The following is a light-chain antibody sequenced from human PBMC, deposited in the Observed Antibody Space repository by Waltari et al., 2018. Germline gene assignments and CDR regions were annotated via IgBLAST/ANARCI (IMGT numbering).Light chain of an antibody. CDR3: SSYTTSGTLV. V-gene: IGLV2-14*03. J-gene: IGLJ2*01. Sequence: QSALTQPVSVSGSLGQSITISCTGSSSDIGAYDSVSWYQQHPGRATTLMIFHVTELPSWISNRFSGSKSGNTASLTISGLQTEDEADYYCSSYTTSGTLVFGGGTKLTIL. CDR1: SSDIGAYDS. CDR2: HVT.